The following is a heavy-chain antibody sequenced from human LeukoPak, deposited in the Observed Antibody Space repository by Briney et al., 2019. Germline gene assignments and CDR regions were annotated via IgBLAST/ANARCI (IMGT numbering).Heavy chain of an antibody. CDR1: GFTVSSNY. D-gene: IGHD3-10*01. CDR2: ISGSGGST. CDR3: AKGRPGSPSFDY. J-gene: IGHJ4*02. Sequence: GGSLRLSCAASGFTVSSNYMSWVRQAPGKGLEWVSAISGSGGSTYYADSVKGRFTISRDNSKNALYLRMNSLRAEDTAVYYCAKGRPGSPSFDYWGQGTLVTVSS. V-gene: IGHV3-23*01.